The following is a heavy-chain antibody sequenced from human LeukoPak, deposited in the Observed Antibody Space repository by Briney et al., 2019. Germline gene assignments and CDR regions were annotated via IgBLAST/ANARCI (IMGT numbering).Heavy chain of an antibody. CDR2: IKQDGSEK. D-gene: IGHD3-16*01. CDR1: GFTFSSYW. Sequence: GGSLRLSCAASGFTFSSYWMSWVRQAPGEGLEWVANIKQDGSEKYYVDSVKGRFTISRDNAKNSLYLQMNSLRAEDTAVYYCARKQRLPVFWGGSRNPLEYSYGMDVWGKGTTVTVSS. CDR3: ARKQRLPVFWGGSRNPLEYSYGMDV. V-gene: IGHV3-7*01. J-gene: IGHJ6*04.